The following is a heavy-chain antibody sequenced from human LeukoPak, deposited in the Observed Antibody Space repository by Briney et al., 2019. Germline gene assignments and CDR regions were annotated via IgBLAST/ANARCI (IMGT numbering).Heavy chain of an antibody. J-gene: IGHJ6*02. CDR3: ARALYCSGNSCSYGMDV. CDR1: GGSISSSNYY. D-gene: IGHD2-15*01. CDR2: ISYSGST. V-gene: IGHV4-39*07. Sequence: SETLSLTCTVSGGSISSSNYYWGWIRQPPGKGLEWIGSISYSGSTYYNPSLKSRVTISVDTSKNQFSLKLSSVTAADTAVHYCARALYCSGNSCSYGMDVWGQGTTVTVSS.